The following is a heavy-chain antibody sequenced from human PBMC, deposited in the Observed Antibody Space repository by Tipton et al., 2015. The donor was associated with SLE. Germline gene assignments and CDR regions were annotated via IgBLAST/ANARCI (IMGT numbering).Heavy chain of an antibody. CDR1: GGSISSSSYY. Sequence: GSLRLSCTVSGGSISSSSYYWGWIRQPPGKGPEWIGSIYYSGSTYYNPSLKSRVTISVDTSKNQFSLKLSSVTAADTAVYYCARVGDEAAAALGYWGQGTLITVSS. J-gene: IGHJ4*02. D-gene: IGHD6-13*01. CDR3: ARVGDEAAAALGY. CDR2: IYYSGST. V-gene: IGHV4-39*07.